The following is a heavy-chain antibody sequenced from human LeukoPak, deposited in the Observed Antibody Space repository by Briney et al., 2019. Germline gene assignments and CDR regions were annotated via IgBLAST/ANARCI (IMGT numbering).Heavy chain of an antibody. V-gene: IGHV1-8*01. CDR3: ASTNVDIVATMRYAFDI. Sequence: ASVKVSCKASGYTFTSYDINWARQATGQGLEWMGWMNPNSGNTGYAQKFQGRVTMTRNTSISTAYMELSSLRSEDTAVYYCASTNVDIVATMRYAFDIWGQGTMVTVSS. CDR1: GYTFTSYD. CDR2: MNPNSGNT. D-gene: IGHD5-12*01. J-gene: IGHJ3*02.